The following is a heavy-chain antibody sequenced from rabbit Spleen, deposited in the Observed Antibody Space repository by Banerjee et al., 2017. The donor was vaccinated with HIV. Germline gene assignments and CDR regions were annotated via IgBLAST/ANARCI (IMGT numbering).Heavy chain of an antibody. D-gene: IGHD2-1*01. V-gene: IGHV1S45*01. CDR1: GFSFSSSYY. J-gene: IGHJ4*01. CDR2: IYGGSADST. CDR3: ARGSAAMTLVITGFYLNL. Sequence: QEQLVESGGGLVKPEGSLTLTCKASGFSFSSSYYMCWVRQAPGKGLEWIACIYGGSADSTWCASWAKGRFTVSKTSSTAVTLQMTSLTAADTAAYFCARGSAAMTLVITGFYLNLWGPGTLVTVS.